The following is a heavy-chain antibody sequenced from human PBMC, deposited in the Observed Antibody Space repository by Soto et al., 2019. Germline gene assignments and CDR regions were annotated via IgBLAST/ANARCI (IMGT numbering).Heavy chain of an antibody. CDR3: ARGRGFNGNFPWFDP. D-gene: IGHD1-7*01. V-gene: IGHV4-34*01. Sequence: TLSLTCAVYGGSFSGYYWSWIRQPPGKGLEWIGEINHSGSTNYNPSLKSRVTISVDTSKNQFSLKLSSVTAADTAVYYCARGRGFNGNFPWFDPWGQGTLVTVSS. J-gene: IGHJ5*02. CDR2: INHSGST. CDR1: GGSFSGYY.